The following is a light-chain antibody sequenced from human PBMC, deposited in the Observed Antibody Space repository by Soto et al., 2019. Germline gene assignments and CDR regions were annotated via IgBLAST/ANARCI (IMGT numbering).Light chain of an antibody. V-gene: IGKV1-33*01. J-gene: IGKJ4*01. Sequence: DIQMTQSPSSLSASLGYRVTITCQASHYIKKYLNWYQQKAHKVPKLLIHDASTLATGVPSRFTGSGSGTDFTLTINSLQPEDVATYYCQKFDDLPLNFGGGTKVDIK. CDR2: DAS. CDR1: HYIKKY. CDR3: QKFDDLPLN.